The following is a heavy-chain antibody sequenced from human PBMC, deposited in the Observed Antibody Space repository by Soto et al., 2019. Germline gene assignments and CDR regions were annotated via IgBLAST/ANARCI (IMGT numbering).Heavy chain of an antibody. V-gene: IGHV3-30*18. J-gene: IGHJ4*02. D-gene: IGHD3-9*01. CDR3: AKSEPYYDILASVDY. CDR1: GFTFSSYG. Sequence: GGSLRLSCAASGFTFSSYGMHWVRQAPGKGLEWVAVISYDGSNKYYADSVKGRFTISRDNSKNTLYLQMNSLRAEDTAVYYCAKSEPYYDILASVDYWGQGTLVTVSS. CDR2: ISYDGSNK.